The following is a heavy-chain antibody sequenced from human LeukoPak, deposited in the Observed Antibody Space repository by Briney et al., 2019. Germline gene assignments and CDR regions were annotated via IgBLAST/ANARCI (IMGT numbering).Heavy chain of an antibody. J-gene: IGHJ4*02. CDR1: GFTFDDYA. CDR2: ISWNSGSI. D-gene: IGHD3-10*01. CDR3: AKGNVLLWFGELELFDY. V-gene: IGHV3-9*01. Sequence: GGSLRLSCAASGFTFDDYAMHWVRQAPGKGLEWVSGISWNSGSIGYADSVKGRFTISRDNAKNSLYLQMNSLRAEDTALYYCAKGNVLLWFGELELFDYWGQGTLVTVSS.